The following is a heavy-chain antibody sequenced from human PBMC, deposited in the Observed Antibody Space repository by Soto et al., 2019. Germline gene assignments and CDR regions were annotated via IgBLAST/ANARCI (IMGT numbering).Heavy chain of an antibody. Sequence: QVQVVRSGAEVRSPGSSVKVSCKASRDTFSYDILNWVRQAPGQGLEWMGMIIPLFGTTYYAETLQGRLTFSADTSTTTAYMELFSLRSEDTASYLCATSGLRRPHNIYKYRGLQVWGQGTTVIVSS. CDR2: IIPLFGTT. CDR3: ATSGLRRPHNIYKYRGLQV. V-gene: IGHV1-69*06. D-gene: IGHD3-9*01. J-gene: IGHJ6*02. CDR1: RDTFSYDI.